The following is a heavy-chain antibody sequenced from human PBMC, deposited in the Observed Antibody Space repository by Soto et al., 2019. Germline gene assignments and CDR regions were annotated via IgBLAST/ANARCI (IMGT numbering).Heavy chain of an antibody. CDR1: GGSISSSSYY. CDR3: ARGWGTVTPYAFDI. Sequence: PSETLSLTCTVSGGSISSSSYYWGWIRQPPGKGLEWIGSIYYSGSTYYNPSLKSRVTISVDTSKNQFSLKLSSVTAADTAVYYCARGWGTVTPYAFDIWGQGTMVTVSS. CDR2: IYYSGST. D-gene: IGHD4-17*01. J-gene: IGHJ3*02. V-gene: IGHV4-39*01.